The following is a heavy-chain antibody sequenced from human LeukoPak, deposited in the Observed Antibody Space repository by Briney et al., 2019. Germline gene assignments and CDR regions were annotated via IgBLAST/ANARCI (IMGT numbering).Heavy chain of an antibody. Sequence: GGSLRLSCAASGFTFSSYAMSWVRQAPGKGLEWVSAISGSGGSTYYADSVKGRFTISRDNAKNSLYLQMNSLRAEDTAVYYCARDPWRGMDVWGQGTTVTVSS. J-gene: IGHJ6*02. CDR1: GFTFSSYA. CDR3: ARDPWRGMDV. D-gene: IGHD5-12*01. V-gene: IGHV3-23*01. CDR2: ISGSGGST.